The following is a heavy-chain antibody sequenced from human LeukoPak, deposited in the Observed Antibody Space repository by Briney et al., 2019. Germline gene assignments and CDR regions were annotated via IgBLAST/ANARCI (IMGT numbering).Heavy chain of an antibody. Sequence: ASVKVSCKASGYTFTSYGISWVRQAPGQGLEWMGGIIPIFGTANYVQKFQGRVTITADESTSTAYMELSSLRSEDTAVYYCARGIAARSAYYYYMDVWGKGTTVTVSS. CDR1: GYTFTSYG. V-gene: IGHV1-69*13. CDR2: IIPIFGTA. CDR3: ARGIAARSAYYYYMDV. J-gene: IGHJ6*03. D-gene: IGHD6-6*01.